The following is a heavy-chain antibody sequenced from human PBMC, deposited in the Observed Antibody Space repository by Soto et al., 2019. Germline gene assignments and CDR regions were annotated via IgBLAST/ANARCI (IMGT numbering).Heavy chain of an antibody. Sequence: VQLVESGGGVVQPGRSLRLSCAASGFTFSSYGMHWVRQAPGKGLEWVAVISYDGSNKYYADSVKGRFTISRDNSKNTLYLQMNSLRAEDTAVYYCAKDCGYCSGGSCYCYGMDVWGQGTTVTVSS. D-gene: IGHD2-15*01. CDR2: ISYDGSNK. J-gene: IGHJ6*02. CDR3: AKDCGYCSGGSCYCYGMDV. CDR1: GFTFSSYG. V-gene: IGHV3-30*18.